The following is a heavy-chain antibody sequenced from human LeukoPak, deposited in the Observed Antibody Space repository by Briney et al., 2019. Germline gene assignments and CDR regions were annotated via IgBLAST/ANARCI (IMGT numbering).Heavy chain of an antibody. CDR3: ASGPSLKVGGGGYFDS. Sequence: GGSLRLSCAASGFSFSTYAMHWVRQAPGKGLEWMTTISFDGTNKYYTDSVRGRFTISRDNSKNMLYVQMNSLRVEDTALYYCASGPSLKVGGGGYFDSWGQGTLVTVSS. D-gene: IGHD2-21*01. J-gene: IGHJ4*02. CDR1: GFSFSTYA. V-gene: IGHV3-30*04. CDR2: ISFDGTNK.